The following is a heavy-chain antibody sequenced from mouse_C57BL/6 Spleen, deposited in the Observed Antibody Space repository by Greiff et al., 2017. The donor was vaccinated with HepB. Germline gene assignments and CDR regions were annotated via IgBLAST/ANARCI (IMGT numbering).Heavy chain of an antibody. D-gene: IGHD2-4*01. CDR2: IDPSDSYT. CDR3: ARRDDDGFDY. V-gene: IGHV1-50*01. J-gene: IGHJ2*01. Sequence: QVQLQQPGAELVKPGASVKLSCKASGYTFTSYWMQWVKQRPGQGLEWIGEIDPSDSYTNYNQKFKGKATLTVDTSSSTAYMQLSSLTSEDSAVYYCARRDDDGFDYWGQGTTLTVSS. CDR1: GYTFTSYW.